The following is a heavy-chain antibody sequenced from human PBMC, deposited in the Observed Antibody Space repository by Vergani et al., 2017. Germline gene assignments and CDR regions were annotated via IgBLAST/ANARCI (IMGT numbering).Heavy chain of an antibody. Sequence: QVQLVQSGAEVKKPGASVRVSCKASPYTFSGYGISWVRQAPGQGLQWVGWISGDNGNTNYAQNLQGRVTMTIETSTNTAYMEMRSLRSDDTAVYYCARSYSGSYYEAVDNWFDLWGQGTLVTVSS. CDR2: ISGDNGNT. V-gene: IGHV1-18*01. CDR3: ARSYSGSYYEAVDNWFDL. J-gene: IGHJ5*01. D-gene: IGHD1-26*01. CDR1: PYTFSGYG.